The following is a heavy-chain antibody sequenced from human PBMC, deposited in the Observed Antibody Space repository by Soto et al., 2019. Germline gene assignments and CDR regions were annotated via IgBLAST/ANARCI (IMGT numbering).Heavy chain of an antibody. CDR3: ARWGTTGGLDV. J-gene: IGHJ4*02. Sequence: QVQLVESGGGGFQPGPSLRLPCVGSGFTFRTYVIHWVRQAPGKGLEWVALTSYDGSNKYYDDSVKGRFTISRDNSRNTVDLQMDSLRLEDTALYYCARWGTTGGLDVWGQGTLVSVSS. CDR2: TSYDGSNK. CDR1: GFTFRTYV. V-gene: IGHV3-30*19. D-gene: IGHD3-16*01.